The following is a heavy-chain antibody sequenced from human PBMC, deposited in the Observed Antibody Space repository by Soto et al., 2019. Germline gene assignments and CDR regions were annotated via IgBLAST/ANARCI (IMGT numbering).Heavy chain of an antibody. CDR3: ASSPRNPVCGGYCYSFWYCDL. V-gene: IGHV4-4*02. CDR2: IYHSGNT. D-gene: IGHD2-21*02. Sequence: QVQLQESGPGLVKPSGTLSLTCAVSGGSISSSNWWSWVRQPPGKGLEWIGEIYHSGNTNYNPSLMRRVTISVDKSKIQLSQKLSSVTAAATAVYYCASSPRNPVCGGYCYSFWYCDLWGRGTLGTVSS. J-gene: IGHJ2*01. CDR1: GGSISSSNW.